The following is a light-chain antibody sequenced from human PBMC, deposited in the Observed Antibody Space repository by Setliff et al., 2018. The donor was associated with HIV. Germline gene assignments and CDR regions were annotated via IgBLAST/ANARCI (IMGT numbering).Light chain of an antibody. V-gene: IGLV2-14*01. J-gene: IGLJ2*01. CDR3: SSYRISGTVV. Sequence: QSVLTQPASVSGSPGQSITISCTGTSSDVGGYNYVAWYQQHPGKAPKLMIYEVNNRPSGVSNRFSGSKSDNTASLTISGLRTEDEADYYCSSYRISGTVVVGGGTKVTV. CDR1: SSDVGGYNY. CDR2: EVN.